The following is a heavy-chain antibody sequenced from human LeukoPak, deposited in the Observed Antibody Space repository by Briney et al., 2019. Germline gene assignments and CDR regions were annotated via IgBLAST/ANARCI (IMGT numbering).Heavy chain of an antibody. Sequence: GGSLRLSCAASGFTFSSYAVSWVRQAPGKGVEWVSAISGSGGSTYYADSVKGRFTISRDNSKNTLYLQMNSLRAEDTAVYYCAKAGAVVVVAAKYFDYWGQGTLVTVSS. CDR3: AKAGAVVVVAAKYFDY. CDR1: GFTFSSYA. CDR2: ISGSGGST. D-gene: IGHD2-15*01. V-gene: IGHV3-23*01. J-gene: IGHJ4*02.